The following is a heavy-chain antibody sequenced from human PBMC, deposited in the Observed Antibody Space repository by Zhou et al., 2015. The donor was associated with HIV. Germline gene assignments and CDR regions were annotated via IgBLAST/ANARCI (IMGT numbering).Heavy chain of an antibody. V-gene: IGHV1-69*01. D-gene: IGHD3-22*01. CDR1: GGSFSGSE. CDR3: ARVYYYDEHAFDI. J-gene: IGHJ3*02. CDR2: ITPIFAIV. Sequence: QVQLVQSGTEVKKPGSSVKVSCKASGGSFSGSEISWVRQVPGQGLEWMGGITPIFAIVNYAQKFRGRVTITADEYTSIAYMELTSLKSEDAAVYYCARVYYYDEHAFDIWGQGTMVTVSS.